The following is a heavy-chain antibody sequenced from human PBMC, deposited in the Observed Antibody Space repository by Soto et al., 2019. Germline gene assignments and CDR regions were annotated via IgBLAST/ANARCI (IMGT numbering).Heavy chain of an antibody. CDR1: GFTFGDYA. D-gene: IGHD3-3*01. Sequence: GGSLRLCCTASGFTFGDYAMSWFRQAPGKGLEWVGFIRSKAYGGTTEYAASVKGRFTISRDDSKSIAYLQMNSLKTEDTAVYYCTRSVLEWLFSASFAYWGQGSLVTVSS. V-gene: IGHV3-49*03. CDR2: IRSKAYGGTT. CDR3: TRSVLEWLFSASFAY. J-gene: IGHJ4*02.